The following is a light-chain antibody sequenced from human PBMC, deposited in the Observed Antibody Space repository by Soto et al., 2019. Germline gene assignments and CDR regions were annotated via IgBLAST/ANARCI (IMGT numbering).Light chain of an antibody. V-gene: IGKV1-39*01. Sequence: DVQMAQSPSSLSASVGDRVTITCRASQYITTYLNWYQQKPGKAPKLLIYAASILQSGVPSRFSGRGSGTDFILTISGLEAEDFATYYCQHSYSNVWTFGQGTKVDIK. CDR2: AAS. J-gene: IGKJ1*01. CDR3: QHSYSNVWT. CDR1: QYITTY.